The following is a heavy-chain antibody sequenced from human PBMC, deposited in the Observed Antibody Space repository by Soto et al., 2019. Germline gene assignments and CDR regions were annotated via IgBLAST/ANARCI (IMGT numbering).Heavy chain of an antibody. J-gene: IGHJ6*02. CDR2: IKSKTDGGTT. V-gene: IGHV3-15*01. CDR3: TTGYSSGWYDYYYGMDV. CDR1: GFTFSNAW. Sequence: GGSLRLSCAASGFTFSNAWMSWVRQAPGKGLEWVGRIKSKTDGGTTDYAAPVKGRFTISRDDSKNTLYLQMNSLKTEDTAVYYCTTGYSSGWYDYYYGMDVWGQGTTVTVSS. D-gene: IGHD6-19*01.